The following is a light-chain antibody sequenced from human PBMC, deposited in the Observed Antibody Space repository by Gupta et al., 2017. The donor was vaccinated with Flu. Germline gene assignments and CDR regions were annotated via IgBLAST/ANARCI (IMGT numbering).Light chain of an antibody. CDR3: GTWDSLNSGGL. V-gene: IGLV1-51*02. J-gene: IGLJ3*02. Sequence: SSNIGSEYVSWYQHVPGAVPNLLIYENDKRPSGMPDRFSASKSGASATLDITGLQPADEADYYCGTWDSLNSGGLFGGGTHLTVL. CDR2: END. CDR1: SSNIGSEY.